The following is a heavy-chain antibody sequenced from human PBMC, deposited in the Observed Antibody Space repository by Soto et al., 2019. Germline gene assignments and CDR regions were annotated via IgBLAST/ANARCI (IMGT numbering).Heavy chain of an antibody. CDR1: GYSFTSYW. V-gene: IGHV5-51*01. J-gene: IGHJ6*02. CDR3: ARSEAVLRRQNYYYYYGMDV. Sequence: GESLKISCKGSGYSFTSYWIGWVRQMPGKGLEWMGIIYPGDSDTRYSPSFQGQVTISADKSISTAYLQWSSLKASDTAMYYCARSEAVLRRQNYYYYYGMDVWGQGTTVTVSS. D-gene: IGHD4-17*01. CDR2: IYPGDSDT.